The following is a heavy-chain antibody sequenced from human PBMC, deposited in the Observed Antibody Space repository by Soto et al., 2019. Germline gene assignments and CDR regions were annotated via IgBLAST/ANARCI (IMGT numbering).Heavy chain of an antibody. D-gene: IGHD1-26*01. V-gene: IGHV1-18*01. J-gene: IGHJ4*02. CDR3: AMYGATTAFDY. Sequence: QVQLVQSGAEVKKPGASVKVSCKASGYTFTSYGISWVRQAPGQGLEWMGWISAYNGNTYYAQKLQGRVTMTTDTSTSIAYLVLTSLSSDDTAVYYCAMYGATTAFDYWGQGTLVTVSS. CDR1: GYTFTSYG. CDR2: ISAYNGNT.